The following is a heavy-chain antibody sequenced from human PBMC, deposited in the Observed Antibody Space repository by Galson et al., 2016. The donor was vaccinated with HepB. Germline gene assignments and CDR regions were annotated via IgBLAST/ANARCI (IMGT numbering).Heavy chain of an antibody. V-gene: IGHV3-23*01. CDR2: IGGLHDNT. CDR1: GFTFSNYD. Sequence: SLRLSCAASGFTFSNYDLSWVRQAPGRGLECVSGIGGLHDNTYYTDSVKGRFTISRDNSRNTLYLQLNSLRVEDTALYYCVRHDIGGFHGWGQGPLVTVSS. D-gene: IGHD2-15*01. J-gene: IGHJ4*02. CDR3: VRHDIGGFHG.